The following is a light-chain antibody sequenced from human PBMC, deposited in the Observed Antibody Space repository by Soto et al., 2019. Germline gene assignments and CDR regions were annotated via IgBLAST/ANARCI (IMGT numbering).Light chain of an antibody. J-gene: IGKJ5*01. CDR2: GAS. CDR1: QSVSSSY. V-gene: IGKV3-20*01. Sequence: EIVLTQSPGTLSLSPGERATLSCRASQSVSSSYLAWYQQKPGQAPRLLIYGASSRATGIPDRFSGSGSGTEFALTISRLEPDDFAVYYCQQYCSSPPITFGQGTRLQIK. CDR3: QQYCSSPPIT.